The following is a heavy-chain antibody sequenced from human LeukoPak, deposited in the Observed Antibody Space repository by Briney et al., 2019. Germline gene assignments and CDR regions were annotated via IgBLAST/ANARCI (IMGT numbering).Heavy chain of an antibody. CDR1: GFTFSSYV. J-gene: IGHJ4*02. CDR2: ISGSGDTT. D-gene: IGHD3-10*01. Sequence: GGSLRLSCAASGFTFSSYVMSWVRQAPGKGQEWVSGISGSGDTTYYADSVKGRFTISRDNSKNTLYLQMNSLRAEDTAVYYCEKGRGLIIPLDYWGQGTLVTVSS. V-gene: IGHV3-23*01. CDR3: EKGRGLIIPLDY.